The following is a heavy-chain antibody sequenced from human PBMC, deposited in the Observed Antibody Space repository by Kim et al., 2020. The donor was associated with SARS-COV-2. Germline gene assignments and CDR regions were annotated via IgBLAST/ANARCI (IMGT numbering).Heavy chain of an antibody. D-gene: IGHD4-17*01. V-gene: IGHV5-10-1*01. Sequence: GESLKISCKASGYNFEKFWISWVRQQPGKGLEWMGRIDPSDSYTNNNPSFEGRVSMSVDKSINTAYLQWTNLQASDTAFYFCATPRVSLTTSLGNWGQGTLVTVSA. CDR1: GYNFEKFW. CDR3: ATPRVSLTTSLGN. CDR2: IDPSDSYT. J-gene: IGHJ4*02.